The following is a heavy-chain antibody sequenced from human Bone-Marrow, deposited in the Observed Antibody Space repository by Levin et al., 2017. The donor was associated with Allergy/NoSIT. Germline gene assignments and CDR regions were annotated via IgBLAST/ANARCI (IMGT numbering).Heavy chain of an antibody. V-gene: IGHV4-31*03. CDR1: GGSITSGGYY. CDR3: ARGSGWIPSWFDR. D-gene: IGHD5-18*01. J-gene: IGHJ5*02. CDR2: IYFSGTT. Sequence: SETLSLTCTVSGGSITSGGYYWSWIRQHPGTGLEWIGNIYFSGTTYYNPSLKSRVMISVDTSKNQFSLKLNSVTAADTAVYYCARGSGWIPSWFDRWGQGTLVTVSS.